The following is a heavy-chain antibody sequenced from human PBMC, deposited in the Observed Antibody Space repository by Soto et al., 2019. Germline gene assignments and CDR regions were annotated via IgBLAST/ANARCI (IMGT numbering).Heavy chain of an antibody. D-gene: IGHD2-21*01. CDR2: IYPGDSET. CDR1: GYSFGSYW. CDR3: AGSGAYDSDNTLYYFYALDV. V-gene: IGHV5-51*04. J-gene: IGHJ6*02. Sequence: GESLKISCDGTGYSFGSYWIAWVRQMPGKGLEWMGIIYPGDSETTYSPSVEGQVVISADRPGNTAYLRWRSLKAADTATYYCAGSGAYDSDNTLYYFYALDVWGQGTTVTVSS.